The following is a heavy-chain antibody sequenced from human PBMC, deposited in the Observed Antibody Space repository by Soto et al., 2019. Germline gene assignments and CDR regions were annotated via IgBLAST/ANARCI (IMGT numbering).Heavy chain of an antibody. Sequence: QLVDSGGRGVQPGRSLRLSCEASEFTFSSYAMHWVRQAPGRGLEWVALISFDGRKEYYADSVKGRFIVSRDNSRSMVYLQMDSLRPDDAAIYYCARPIPRWSYHYGMDVWGQGTTVTVSS. CDR1: EFTFSSYA. CDR3: ARPIPRWSYHYGMDV. V-gene: IGHV3-30*03. CDR2: ISFDGRKE. J-gene: IGHJ6*02. D-gene: IGHD2-15*01.